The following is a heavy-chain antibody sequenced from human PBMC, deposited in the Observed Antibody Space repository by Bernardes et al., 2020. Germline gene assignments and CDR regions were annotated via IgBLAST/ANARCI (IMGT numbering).Heavy chain of an antibody. Sequence: SGPTLVKPTQTLTLTCTFSGFSLSPSGMCVSWIRQPPGKALEWLALIDWDDEKYYSTSLKTSLTISKDTSKNQVVLTMTNMDPVDTATYYCARLFSYGSGSEYFDYWGQGTLVTVSS. J-gene: IGHJ4*02. CDR1: GFSLSPSGMC. D-gene: IGHD3-10*01. V-gene: IGHV2-70*01. CDR2: IDWDDEK. CDR3: ARLFSYGSGSEYFDY.